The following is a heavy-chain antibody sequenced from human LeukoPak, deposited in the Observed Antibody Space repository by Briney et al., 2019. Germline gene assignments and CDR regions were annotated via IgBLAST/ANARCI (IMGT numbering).Heavy chain of an antibody. J-gene: IGHJ4*02. V-gene: IGHV3-66*01. CDR1: GFPFSSYG. CDR2: ITTGP. Sequence: GGSLRLSCAASGFPFSSYGLAWVRQAPGKGLEWVSLITTGPYYADSVKGRFTISRDNSKNTLYIQMNSLRAEDTAVYYCARSFYDILIGYYQYFDYWGQGTLVTVSS. D-gene: IGHD3-9*01. CDR3: ARSFYDILIGYYQYFDY.